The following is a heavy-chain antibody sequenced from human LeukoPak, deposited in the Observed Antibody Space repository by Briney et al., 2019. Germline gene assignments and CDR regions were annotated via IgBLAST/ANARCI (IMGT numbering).Heavy chain of an antibody. CDR3: ARTRYYYNSRSYGAPYYFDY. J-gene: IGHJ4*02. D-gene: IGHD3-10*01. Sequence: SETLSLTCTVAGNSISSGDYYWSWIRQPAGNGLEWIGRIYTSGSTNYNPSLKSRVTISVDTSKNQFSLKLSSVTAADTAVYYCARTRYYYNSRSYGAPYYFDYWGQGTLVTVSS. CDR1: GNSISSGDYY. CDR2: IYTSGST. V-gene: IGHV4-61*02.